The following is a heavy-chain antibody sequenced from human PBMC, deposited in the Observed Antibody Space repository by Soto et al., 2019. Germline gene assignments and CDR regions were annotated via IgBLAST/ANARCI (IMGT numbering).Heavy chain of an antibody. J-gene: IGHJ4*02. Sequence: EILSLTCAVYGGSFSGYYWSWIRQPPGKGLEWIWEINHSGSTNYNPSLKGRVTISVDTSKNQFSLRAEDTAVYYCAKEKVHTTMPDFFDYWGQGSLVTVSS. CDR2: INHSGST. V-gene: IGHV4-34*01. CDR1: GGSFSGYY. CDR3: AKEKVHTTMPDFFDY. D-gene: IGHD5-18*01.